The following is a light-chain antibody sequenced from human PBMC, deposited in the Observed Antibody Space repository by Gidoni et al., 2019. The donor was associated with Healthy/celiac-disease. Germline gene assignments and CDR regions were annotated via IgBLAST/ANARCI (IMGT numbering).Light chain of an antibody. Sequence: QSVLTQPPSASGTPGQRVTISCSGSSSNIGSNTVNWYQQLPGTAPKLLIYSNNQRPPGVPDRFSGSKSGTSASLAISGLQSEDEADYYCAAWDDSLNGPWVFGGGTKLTGL. CDR3: AAWDDSLNGPWV. V-gene: IGLV1-44*01. CDR1: SSNIGSNT. CDR2: SNN. J-gene: IGLJ3*02.